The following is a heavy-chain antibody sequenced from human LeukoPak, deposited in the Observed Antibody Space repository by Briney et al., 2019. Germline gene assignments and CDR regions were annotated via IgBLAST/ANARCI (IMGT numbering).Heavy chain of an antibody. J-gene: IGHJ5*02. CDR1: GGSISSSFYY. V-gene: IGHV4-39*07. Sequence: PSETLSLTCTVSGGSISSSFYYWGWIRQPPGKGLEWIGSMYYSGSTYYNPSLKSRVTISVDTSKNQFSLKLTSVTAADTAVYYCARDSSGWYHWFDPWGQGTLVTVSS. D-gene: IGHD6-19*01. CDR2: MYYSGST. CDR3: ARDSSGWYHWFDP.